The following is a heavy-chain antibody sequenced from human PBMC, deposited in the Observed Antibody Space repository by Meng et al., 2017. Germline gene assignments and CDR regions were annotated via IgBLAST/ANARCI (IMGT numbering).Heavy chain of an antibody. CDR3: ARAGVGYYDSSGPYSY. CDR2: IYHSGST. CDR1: GGSISSSNW. Sequence: QVQLQEGGPGLGTPSGTLSLTCAVSGGSISSSNWWSWVRQPPGKGLEWIGEIYHSGSTNYNPSLKSRVTISVDKSKNQFSLKLSSVTAADTAVYYCARAGVGYYDSSGPYSYWGQGTLVTVSS. V-gene: IGHV4-4*02. J-gene: IGHJ4*02. D-gene: IGHD3-22*01.